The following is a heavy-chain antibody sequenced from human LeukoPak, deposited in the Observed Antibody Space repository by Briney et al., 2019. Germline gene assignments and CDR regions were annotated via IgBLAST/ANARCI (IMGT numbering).Heavy chain of an antibody. CDR3: TTWFGELFYYYYMDV. V-gene: IGHV3-49*04. Sequence: PGGSLRLSCTASGFTFGDYAMSWARQAPGKGLEWVGFIRSKAYGGTTEYAASVKGRFTISRDDSKSIAYLQMNSLKTEDTAVYYCTTWFGELFYYYYMDVWGKGTTVTISS. CDR2: IRSKAYGGTT. J-gene: IGHJ6*03. D-gene: IGHD3-10*01. CDR1: GFTFGDYA.